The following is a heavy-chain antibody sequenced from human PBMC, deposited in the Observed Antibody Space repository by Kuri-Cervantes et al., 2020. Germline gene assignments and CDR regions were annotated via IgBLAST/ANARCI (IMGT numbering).Heavy chain of an antibody. V-gene: IGHV3-48*04. Sequence: GESLKISCTASGFTFGDYAMNWVRQAPGKGLEWVSYISSSSSTIYYADSVKGRFTISRDNAKNTLYLQMNSLRAEDTAVYYCARGGPGSSGYYFDYWGQGTLVTVSS. CDR1: GFTFGDYA. CDR2: ISSSSSTI. J-gene: IGHJ4*02. CDR3: ARGGPGSSGYYFDY. D-gene: IGHD3-22*01.